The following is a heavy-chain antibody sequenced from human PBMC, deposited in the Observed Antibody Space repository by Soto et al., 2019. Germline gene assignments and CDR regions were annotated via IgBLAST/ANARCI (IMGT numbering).Heavy chain of an antibody. D-gene: IGHD3-3*01. V-gene: IGHV3-30-3*01. J-gene: IGHJ5*01. CDR2: ISYHGSNK. Sequence: PGGSLRLSCAASGFTFNSYAMHWVRQAPGKGLEWVAVISYHGSNKYYAGSVKGRFTISRDNSKNTVYLEMSSLRVEDTAVYYCARDQSSDYDFWSAIGRANWFDPWGQGTLVTVSS. CDR3: ARDQSSDYDFWSAIGRANWFDP. CDR1: GFTFNSYA.